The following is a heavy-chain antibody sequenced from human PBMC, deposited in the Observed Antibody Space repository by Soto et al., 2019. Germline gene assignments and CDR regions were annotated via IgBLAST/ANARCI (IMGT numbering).Heavy chain of an antibody. CDR2: IFFNGIT. CDR1: GGSISSYY. Sequence: SETLSLTCTVAGGSISSYYWTWIRQPPGKGLEWIGYIFFNGITNYNPSLKSRVTMSVDTSKNQFSLKLTSVTAADTAVYYCARGGGSGSYAINWFDPWGQGTLVTVSS. J-gene: IGHJ5*02. V-gene: IGHV4-59*01. D-gene: IGHD3-10*01. CDR3: ARGGGSGSYAINWFDP.